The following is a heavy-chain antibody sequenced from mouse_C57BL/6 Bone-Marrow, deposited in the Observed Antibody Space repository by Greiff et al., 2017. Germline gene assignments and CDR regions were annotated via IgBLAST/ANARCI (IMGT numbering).Heavy chain of an antibody. J-gene: IGHJ1*03. Sequence: DVQLVESGGGLVKPGGSLKLSCAASGFTFSSYAMSWVRQTPEKRLEWVATISDGGSYTYYPDNVKGRFTISRDNAKNNLYLQMSHLKSEDTAMYYCAREGYWYFDVWGTGTTVTVSS. CDR3: AREGYWYFDV. CDR2: ISDGGSYT. CDR1: GFTFSSYA. V-gene: IGHV5-4*01.